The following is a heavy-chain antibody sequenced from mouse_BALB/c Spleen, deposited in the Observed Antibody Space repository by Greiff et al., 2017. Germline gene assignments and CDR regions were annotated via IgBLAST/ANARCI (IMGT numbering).Heavy chain of an antibody. J-gene: IGHJ4*01. CDR2: ILPGSGST. CDR3: ARSIYDGYYDAMGY. Sequence: VQLQQSGAELMKPGASVKISCKATGYTFSSYWIEWVKQRPGHGLEWIGEILPGSGSTNYNEKFKGKATFTADTSSNTAYMQLSSLTSEDSAVYYCARSIYDGYYDAMGYWGQGTSVTVSS. D-gene: IGHD2-3*01. CDR1: GYTFSSYW. V-gene: IGHV1-9*01.